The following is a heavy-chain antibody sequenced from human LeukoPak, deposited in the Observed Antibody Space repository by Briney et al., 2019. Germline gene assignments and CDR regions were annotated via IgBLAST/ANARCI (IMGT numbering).Heavy chain of an antibody. CDR2: VSYDGSNK. CDR3: AKGKWELLSPLDY. V-gene: IGHV3-30-3*01. Sequence: GGSLRLSCAASGFTFSSFAMHWVRQAPGKGLEWVAVVSYDGSNKYYADSVKGRFTISRDNSKNTVYLQMDSLRAEDTAVYYCAKGKWELLSPLDYWGQGTLVTVSS. D-gene: IGHD1-26*01. CDR1: GFTFSSFA. J-gene: IGHJ4*02.